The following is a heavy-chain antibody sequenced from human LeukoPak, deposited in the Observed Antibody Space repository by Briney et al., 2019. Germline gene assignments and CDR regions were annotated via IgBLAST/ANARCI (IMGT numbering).Heavy chain of an antibody. CDR1: GFTFDDYA. Sequence: PGGSLRLSCAASGFTFDDYAMHWVRQAPGKGLEWVSGISWNSGSIGYADSVKGRFTISRDNAKNSLYLQMNSLRAEDTALYYCAKDRGVEDTAMVPTVLDYWGQGNLVTVSS. CDR3: AKDRGVEDTAMVPTVLDY. CDR2: ISWNSGSI. D-gene: IGHD5-18*01. J-gene: IGHJ4*02. V-gene: IGHV3-9*01.